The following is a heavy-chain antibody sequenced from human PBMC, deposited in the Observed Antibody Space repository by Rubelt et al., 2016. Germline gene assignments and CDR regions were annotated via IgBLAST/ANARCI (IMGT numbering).Heavy chain of an antibody. Sequence: GDSVGISCKASGYTFISHYIHWVRQAPGQGPEWMGIINPSGGNTNYAQKFQGRVTMTRDTSISTAYMELSRLRSDDTAVYYCAREAIHYYYYGMDVWGQGTTVTVSS. CDR2: INPSGGNT. J-gene: IGHJ6*02. V-gene: IGHV1-46*01. CDR3: AREAIHYYYYGMDV. D-gene: IGHD2-2*02. CDR1: GYTFISHY.